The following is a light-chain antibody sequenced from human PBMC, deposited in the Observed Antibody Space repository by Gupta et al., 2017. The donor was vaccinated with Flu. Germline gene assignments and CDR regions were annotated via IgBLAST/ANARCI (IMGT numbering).Light chain of an antibody. J-gene: IGLJ2*01. CDR1: SGHSNYA. V-gene: IGLV4-69*01. CDR3: QTWDTDMGV. CDR2: LNSDGSH. Sequence: QVVLTQSPSASASLGTSVKLTCSLSSGHSNYAIAWHQQQPEKGPRYLMSLNSDGSHIKGDAIPDRFSGSSSGAERDLTIASLQSEDEDDYYCQTWDTDMGVFGGGTKLTV.